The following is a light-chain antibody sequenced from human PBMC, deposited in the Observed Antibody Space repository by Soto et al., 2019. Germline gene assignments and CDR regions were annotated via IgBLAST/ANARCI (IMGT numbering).Light chain of an antibody. CDR3: QQYGSSPMYI. CDR1: QSVSSSH. V-gene: IGKV3-20*01. J-gene: IGKJ2*01. Sequence: EIVLTQSPGTLSLSPGERATLSCRASQSVSSSHLAWNQQKPGQAPRLLIYGASSRATGIPDRFSGSGSGTDFTLTISRLEPEDFALYYCQQYGSSPMYIFGQGTKLEI. CDR2: GAS.